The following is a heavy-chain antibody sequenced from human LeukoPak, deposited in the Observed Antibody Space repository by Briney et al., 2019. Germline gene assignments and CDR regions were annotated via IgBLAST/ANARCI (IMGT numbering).Heavy chain of an antibody. Sequence: GRSLRLSCAASGFTFSSYAMHWVRQAPGKGLEWVAVISYDGSNKHYADSVKGRFTISRDNSKNTLYLQMNSLRAEDTAVYYCAREGEDCSSTSCYSGYLDYWGQGTLVTVSS. CDR2: ISYDGSNK. CDR1: GFTFSSYA. D-gene: IGHD2-2*02. CDR3: AREGEDCSSTSCYSGYLDY. V-gene: IGHV3-30-3*01. J-gene: IGHJ4*02.